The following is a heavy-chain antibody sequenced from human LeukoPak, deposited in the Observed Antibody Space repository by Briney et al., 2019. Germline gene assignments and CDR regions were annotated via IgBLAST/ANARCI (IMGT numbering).Heavy chain of an antibody. J-gene: IGHJ4*02. V-gene: IGHV3-11*01. CDR3: ARRKSNDAITD. D-gene: IGHD2-8*01. CDR1: GFIFSDYY. Sequence: SGGSLRLSCAASGFIFSDYYMTWIRQSPGMGLEWVSYISSSGGTVYYADSLKGRFTISRDNAKNLLFLQMNSLRAEDTAVYYCARRKSNDAITDWGQGTLVTVSS. CDR2: ISSSGGTV.